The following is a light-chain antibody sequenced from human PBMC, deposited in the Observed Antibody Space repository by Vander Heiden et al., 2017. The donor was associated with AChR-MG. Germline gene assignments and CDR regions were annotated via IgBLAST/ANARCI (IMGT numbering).Light chain of an antibody. V-gene: IGKV1-39*01. Sequence: IQMSQSPYDLYASVGDRVNIPCRASQSISTSLNWYQQKPEKAPKLLIHAASTVHSGVPSRFLGNGSVTDFTLSISSLQPEDFATYYCQQTDITPFTFGHGNEVDIK. CDR3: QQTDITPFT. CDR1: QSISTS. J-gene: IGKJ3*01. CDR2: AAS.